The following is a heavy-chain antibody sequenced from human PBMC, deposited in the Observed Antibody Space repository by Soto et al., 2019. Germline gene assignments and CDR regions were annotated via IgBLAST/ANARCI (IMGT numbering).Heavy chain of an antibody. J-gene: IGHJ6*01. D-gene: IGHD3-22*01. V-gene: IGHV1-69*13. Sequence: ASVKVSCKASGCTFSRYGISWARKAPGQGLEWMAGIIPTFGTAKYEHKFQVRVTITADESTSTAYMELSSLRSEDTAVYYCAREVVVINLCSYQYYGMEVWGQGTTVTVSS. CDR2: IIPTFGTA. CDR3: AREVVVINLCSYQYYGMEV. CDR1: GCTFSRYG.